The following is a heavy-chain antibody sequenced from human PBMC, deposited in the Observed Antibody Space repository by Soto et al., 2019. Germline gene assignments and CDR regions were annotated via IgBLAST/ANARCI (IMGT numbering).Heavy chain of an antibody. CDR1: GDTFSFYS. J-gene: IGHJ4*02. D-gene: IGHD3-10*01. Sequence: QVQLVQSGAEVRNPGSSVKVSCKASGDTFSFYSINWVRQAPGLGLEWMGRINPILSMSNYAQRFQGRVTMTADKSTSTAYMELSGRRSEDTAIYYCASSYGSGYRAFDYWGQGALVTVSS. CDR3: ASSYGSGYRAFDY. V-gene: IGHV1-69*02. CDR2: INPILSMS.